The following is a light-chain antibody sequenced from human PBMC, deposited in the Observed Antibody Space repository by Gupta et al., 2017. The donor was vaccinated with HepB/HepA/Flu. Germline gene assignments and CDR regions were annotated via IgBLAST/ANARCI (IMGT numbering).Light chain of an antibody. J-gene: IGLJ1*01. CDR1: SNDVGGYNS. CDR2: EVN. CDR3: YSYAGIYTLGV. V-gene: IGLV2-11*01. Sequence: QSALTQPRSVSGSPGQSVTISCTGTSNDVGGYNSVSWYQQHPGKGPKLMIYEVNKRPSGVPDRFSGSESVKTASLTISGLQAEDEADYYCYSYAGIYTLGVLRSGTKVTVL.